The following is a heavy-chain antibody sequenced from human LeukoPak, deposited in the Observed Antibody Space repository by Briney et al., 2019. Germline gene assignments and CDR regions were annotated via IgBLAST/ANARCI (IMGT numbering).Heavy chain of an antibody. Sequence: SETLSLTCAVYGGSFSGYYWSWIRQPPGKGLEWIGEVNHSGSTNYNPFLKSRVTISVDTSKNQFSLKLSSVTAADTAVYYCARKRATSYGMDVWGQGTTVTVSS. V-gene: IGHV4-34*01. J-gene: IGHJ6*02. D-gene: IGHD1-14*01. CDR1: GGSFSGYY. CDR3: ARKRATSYGMDV. CDR2: VNHSGST.